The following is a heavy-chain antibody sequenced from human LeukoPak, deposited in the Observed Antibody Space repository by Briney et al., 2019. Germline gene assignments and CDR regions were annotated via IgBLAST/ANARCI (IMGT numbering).Heavy chain of an antibody. J-gene: IGHJ1*01. Sequence: MSGGSLRLSCAASGFTFSSYSMNWVRQAPGKGLEWVSSISGSSSYIYYADSVKGRFTISRDNAKKSLYLQMNSLRAGDTAVYYCARDGGDYYDSSGYPFHHWGQGTLVTVSS. CDR3: ARDGGDYYDSSGYPFHH. CDR2: ISGSSSYI. D-gene: IGHD3-22*01. CDR1: GFTFSSYS. V-gene: IGHV3-21*01.